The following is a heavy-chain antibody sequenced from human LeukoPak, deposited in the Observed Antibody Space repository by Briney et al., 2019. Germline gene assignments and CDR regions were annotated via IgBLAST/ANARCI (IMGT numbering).Heavy chain of an antibody. J-gene: IGHJ4*02. V-gene: IGHV3-74*01. CDR3: ARGLEVVPAATRGY. CDR1: GFTFSDFW. D-gene: IGHD2-2*01. CDR2: INEHGTT. Sequence: GGSLRLSCAASGFTFSDFWMYWVRQAPGKGLVWISNINEHGTTAYADSVKGRFTISRDNAKNILYLQMNSLRAEDTAVYYCARGLEVVPAATRGYWGQGTLVTVSS.